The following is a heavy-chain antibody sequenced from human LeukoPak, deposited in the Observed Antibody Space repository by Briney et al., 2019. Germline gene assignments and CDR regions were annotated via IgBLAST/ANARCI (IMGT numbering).Heavy chain of an antibody. D-gene: IGHD3-10*01. CDR3: AREGYGSGSEYYYYYYMDV. V-gene: IGHV3-21*01. Sequence: GGSLRLSCAASGFTFSSYSMNWVRQAPGKGLEWVSSISSSSSYIYYADSVKGRFTISRDNAKNSLYLQMNSLRAEDTAVYYCAREGYGSGSEYYYYYYMDVWGKGTTVTVSS. CDR2: ISSSSSYI. J-gene: IGHJ6*03. CDR1: GFTFSSYS.